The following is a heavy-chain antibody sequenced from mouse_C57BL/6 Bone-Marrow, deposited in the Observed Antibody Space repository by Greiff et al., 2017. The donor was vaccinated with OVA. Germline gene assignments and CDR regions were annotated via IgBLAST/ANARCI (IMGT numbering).Heavy chain of an antibody. D-gene: IGHD1-2*01. V-gene: IGHV1-55*01. J-gene: IGHJ4*01. CDR3: ARGYYGQDYAMDY. Sequence: QVQLQQPGAELVKPGASVKMSCKASGYTFTSYWITWVKQRPGQGLEWIGDIYPGSGSTNYNEKFKSKATLPVDTSSSTAYMQLSSLTSEDSAVYYCARGYYGQDYAMDYWGQGTSVTVSS. CDR2: IYPGSGST. CDR1: GYTFTSYW.